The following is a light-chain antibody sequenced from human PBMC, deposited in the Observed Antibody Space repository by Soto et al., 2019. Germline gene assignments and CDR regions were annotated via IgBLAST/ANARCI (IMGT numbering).Light chain of an antibody. CDR3: LSFTSSFTYI. V-gene: IGLV2-14*01. Sequence: VLTQPASVSGSPGQSITISCTGTSSDVGGYNYVSWYQHHPGKAPKLMIYEVTNRPSGVSIRFSGSKSGTTASLTISGLQAEDEADYYCLSFTSSFTYIFGTGTKVTV. CDR1: SSDVGGYNY. CDR2: EVT. J-gene: IGLJ1*01.